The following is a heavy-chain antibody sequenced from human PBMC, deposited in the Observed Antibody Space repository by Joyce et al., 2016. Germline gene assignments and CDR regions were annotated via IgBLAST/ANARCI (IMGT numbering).Heavy chain of an antibody. D-gene: IGHD3-16*01. CDR2: ISDPSYYI. V-gene: IGHV3-21*01. Sequence: QLVESGGGVVKPGGSLRLSCEASGSTLSTSSMSWFRQAPGKGVGLVAAISDPSYYILHAETVSGRFTVSRDNAKKTLYLQMNSLRAEDSAVFYCARGGISYYYAMDVWGQGTTVTVSS. CDR1: GSTLSTSS. CDR3: ARGGISYYYAMDV. J-gene: IGHJ6*02.